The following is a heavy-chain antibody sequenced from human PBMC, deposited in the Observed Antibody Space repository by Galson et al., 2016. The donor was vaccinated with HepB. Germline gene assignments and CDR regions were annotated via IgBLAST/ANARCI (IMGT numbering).Heavy chain of an antibody. CDR2: ISSSSTTI. Sequence: SLRLSCAASGFTFSSYSMNWVRQAPGKGLEWVSYISSSSTTIYYADSVKGRFTISRDNAKNSLYLQMNSLRGEDTAVYYCASRTNGRFTHWGQGTLVTVSS. J-gene: IGHJ5*02. CDR1: GFTFSSYS. D-gene: IGHD1-26*01. CDR3: ASRTNGRFTH. V-gene: IGHV3-48*01.